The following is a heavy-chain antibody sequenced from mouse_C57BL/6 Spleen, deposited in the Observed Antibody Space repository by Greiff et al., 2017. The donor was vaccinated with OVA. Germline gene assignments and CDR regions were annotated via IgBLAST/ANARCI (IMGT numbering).Heavy chain of an antibody. J-gene: IGHJ2*01. D-gene: IGHD1-1*01. CDR2: IDPETGGT. V-gene: IGHV1-15*01. Sequence: QVQLKEPGAELVRPGASVTLSCKASGYTFTDYEMHWVKQTPVHGLEWIGAIDPETGGTASNQKFKGKAILTVDKSSSTAYMELRSLTSEASAVYCCTGEDDYGSGVDYWGQGTTLTVSS. CDR1: GYTFTDYE. CDR3: TGEDDYGSGVDY.